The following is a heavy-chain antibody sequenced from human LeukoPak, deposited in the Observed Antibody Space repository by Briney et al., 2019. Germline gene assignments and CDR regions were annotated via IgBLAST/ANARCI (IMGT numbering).Heavy chain of an antibody. J-gene: IGHJ4*02. CDR2: ISSSSSYI. CDR3: ARDNPWFGELIDY. V-gene: IGHV3-21*01. Sequence: PGGSLRLSCAASGFTFSSYSMNWVRQAPGKGLEWVSSISSSSSYIYYADSVKGRFTISRDNAKNSLYLQMNSLRAEDTAVYYCARDNPWFGELIDYWGQGTLVTVSS. CDR1: GFTFSSYS. D-gene: IGHD3-10*01.